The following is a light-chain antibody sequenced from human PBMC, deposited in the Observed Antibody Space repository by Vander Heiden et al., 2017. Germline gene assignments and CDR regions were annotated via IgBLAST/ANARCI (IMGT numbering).Light chain of an antibody. CDR2: LEGSGSY. J-gene: IGLJ3*02. V-gene: IGLV4-60*03. Sequence: QPVLTHSSSASASPGSAVKLTCTLSSGHSSYIIAWHQQQPGKAPRYLMKLEGSGSYNKGSGVPYRFSGSSSGSDRYLTIANHQSEDEADYYCETWDSNTRVFGGGTKLTVL. CDR1: SGHSSYI. CDR3: ETWDSNTRV.